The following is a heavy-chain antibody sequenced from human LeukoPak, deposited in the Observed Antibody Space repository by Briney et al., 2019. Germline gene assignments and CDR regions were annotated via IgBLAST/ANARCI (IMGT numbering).Heavy chain of an antibody. CDR2: IYYSGST. CDR3: ASERYCSGGSCYSLRFRWFDP. Sequence: SETLSLTCTVSGGSISSSSYYWGWIRQPPGKGLEWIVSIYYSGSTYYNPSLKSRVTISVNTSKNQFSLKLSSVTAADTAVYYCASERYCSGGSCYSLRFRWFDPWGQGTLVTVSS. CDR1: GGSISSSSYY. V-gene: IGHV4-39*07. J-gene: IGHJ5*02. D-gene: IGHD2-15*01.